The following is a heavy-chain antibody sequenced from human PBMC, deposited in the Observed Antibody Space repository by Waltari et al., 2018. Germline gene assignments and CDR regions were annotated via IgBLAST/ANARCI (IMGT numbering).Heavy chain of an antibody. J-gene: IGHJ4*02. D-gene: IGHD6-6*01. CDR3: ARWGGGSSPGNFDY. CDR2: INHSGST. Sequence: QVQLQQWGAGLLKPSETLSLTCAVYGGSFSGYYWSWIRQPPGKGLEWIGEINHSGSTNYNPSLKSRVTISVDTSKNQFSLKLSSVTAADTAVYYCARWGGGSSPGNFDYWGQGTLVTVSS. CDR1: GGSFSGYY. V-gene: IGHV4-34*01.